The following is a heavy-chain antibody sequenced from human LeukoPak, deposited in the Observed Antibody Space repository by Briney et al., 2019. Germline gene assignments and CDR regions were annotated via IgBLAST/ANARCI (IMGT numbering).Heavy chain of an antibody. J-gene: IGHJ6*02. CDR3: ARQFRYYYDSSGYPTNRYYYYGMDV. CDR2: IYYSGST. Sequence: SETLSLTCTVSGGSISSYYWSWIRQPPGKGLEWIGYIYYSGSTNYNPSLKSRVTTSVDTSKNQFSLKLSSVTAADTAVYYCARQFRYYYDSSGYPTNRYYYYGMDVWGQGTTVAVSS. V-gene: IGHV4-59*08. D-gene: IGHD3-22*01. CDR1: GGSISSYY.